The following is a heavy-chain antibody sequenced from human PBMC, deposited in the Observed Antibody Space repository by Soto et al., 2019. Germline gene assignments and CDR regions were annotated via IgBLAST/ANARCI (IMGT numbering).Heavy chain of an antibody. CDR3: ARVRTSMIQVVFDY. CDR2: ISSSGSSI. V-gene: IGHV3-11*01. D-gene: IGHD3-22*01. CDR1: GFTFSDYY. Sequence: PGGSLRLSCAASGFTFSDYYINWFRQAPGKGLEWVSYISSSGSSIYYADSVKGRSTISRDNAKNSLYLQMNSLRAEDTAVYYCARVRTSMIQVVFDYWGQGTQVTVSS. J-gene: IGHJ4*02.